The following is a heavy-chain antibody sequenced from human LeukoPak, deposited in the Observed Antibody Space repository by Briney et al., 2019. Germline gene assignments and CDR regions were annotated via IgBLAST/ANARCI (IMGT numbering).Heavy chain of an antibody. Sequence: ASVKVSCKASGYTFTGYYMHWVRQAPGQGLEWMGWINPNSGGTNYAQKFQGRVTMTRNTSINTAYMELSRLRSDDTAVYYCARTRGAIRSAPLFDYWGQGTLVTVSS. CDR1: GYTFTGYY. CDR3: ARTRGAIRSAPLFDY. V-gene: IGHV1-2*02. D-gene: IGHD3-10*01. J-gene: IGHJ4*02. CDR2: INPNSGGT.